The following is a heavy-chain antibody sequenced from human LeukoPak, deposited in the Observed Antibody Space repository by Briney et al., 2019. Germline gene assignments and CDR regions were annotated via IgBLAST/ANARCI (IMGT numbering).Heavy chain of an antibody. CDR2: INHSGST. J-gene: IGHJ4*02. CDR1: GGSFSGYY. CDR3: ARGRAVAGSGGFPFDY. V-gene: IGHV4-34*01. D-gene: IGHD6-19*01. Sequence: SETLSLTCAVYGGSFSGYYWSWIRQPPGKGLEWIGEINHSGSTNYNPSLKSRVTISVDTSKNQFSLKLSSVTAADTAVYYCARGRAVAGSGGFPFDYWGQGTLATVSS.